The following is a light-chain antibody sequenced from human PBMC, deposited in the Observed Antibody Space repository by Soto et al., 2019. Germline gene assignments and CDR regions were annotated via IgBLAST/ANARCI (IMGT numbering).Light chain of an antibody. Sequence: DIQMTQSPSTLSASVGDRVTITCRASQSISYWLAWYQQKPGKAPKLLIYQASSLQSGVPSRFSGSRSGTEFTLTINSLQPDDFATYYCQQYSSHSWTFGQGTKVEIK. CDR3: QQYSSHSWT. J-gene: IGKJ1*01. CDR2: QAS. V-gene: IGKV1-5*03. CDR1: QSISYW.